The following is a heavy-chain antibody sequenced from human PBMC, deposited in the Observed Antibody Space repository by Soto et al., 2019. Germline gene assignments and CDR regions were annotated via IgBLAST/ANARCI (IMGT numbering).Heavy chain of an antibody. D-gene: IGHD2-2*01. CDR3: ARDPRYQLQEVGWFDP. Sequence: QVQLVESGGGVVQPGRSLRLSCAASGFTFSSYGMHWVRQAPGKGLEWVAVIWYDGSNKYYADSVKGRFTISRDNSKNTLYLQMNSLRAEDTAVYYCARDPRYQLQEVGWFDPWGQGTLVTVSS. CDR1: GFTFSSYG. V-gene: IGHV3-33*01. J-gene: IGHJ5*02. CDR2: IWYDGSNK.